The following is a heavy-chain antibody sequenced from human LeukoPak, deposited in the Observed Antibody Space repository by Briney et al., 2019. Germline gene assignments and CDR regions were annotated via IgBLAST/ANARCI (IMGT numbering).Heavy chain of an antibody. D-gene: IGHD2-2*01. V-gene: IGHV1-18*01. CDR2: ISAYNGNT. J-gene: IGHJ5*02. Sequence: ASVTVSCKASGYTFTSYGISWVRQAPGQGLEWMGCISAYNGNTNYAQKLQGRVTMTTDTSTSTAYMELRSLRSDDTAVYYCARDTDIVVANWFDPWGQGTLVTVSS. CDR3: ARDTDIVVANWFDP. CDR1: GYTFTSYG.